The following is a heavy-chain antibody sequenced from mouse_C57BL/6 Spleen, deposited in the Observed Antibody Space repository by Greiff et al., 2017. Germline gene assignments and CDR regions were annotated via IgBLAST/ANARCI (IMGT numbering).Heavy chain of an antibody. CDR3: ARGPYYGSSSWFAY. J-gene: IGHJ3*01. Sequence: EVQLQQSGPGLVKPSQSLSLTCSVTGYSITSGYYWNWIRQSPGNLLELMGFISYDGSNNYNPSLKNRISITRDTSKNNVFLKLTSVTTEDTATYYCARGPYYGSSSWFAYWGQGTLVTVSA. D-gene: IGHD1-1*01. V-gene: IGHV3-6*01. CDR2: ISYDGSN. CDR1: GYSITSGYY.